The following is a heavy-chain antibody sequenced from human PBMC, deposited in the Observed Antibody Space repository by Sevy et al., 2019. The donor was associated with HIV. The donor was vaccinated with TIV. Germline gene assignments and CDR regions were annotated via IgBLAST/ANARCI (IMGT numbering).Heavy chain of an antibody. CDR2: IYYSGIT. CDR3: ARVGYNYGFYAFDI. Sequence: SETLSLTCTVSGDSLSSGGYYWSWIRQHPGKGLEWIGYIYYSGITYYNPSLKSRITMSLDTSKDQFYLKLSSVTAADTAVYYCARVGYNYGFYAFDIWGQGTMVIVSS. V-gene: IGHV4-31*03. CDR1: GDSLSSGGYY. J-gene: IGHJ3*02. D-gene: IGHD5-18*01.